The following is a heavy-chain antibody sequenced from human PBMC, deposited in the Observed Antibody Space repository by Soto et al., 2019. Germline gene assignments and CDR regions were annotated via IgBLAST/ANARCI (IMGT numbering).Heavy chain of an antibody. J-gene: IGHJ6*02. Sequence: QITLKESGPTLVKPTQTLTRTCTFSGFSPSTSGVGVGGIRQPPGKALEWLALIYWDDDKRYSPSLTSRLTITKDTSKNQVVLTMTHMDPGDTATYYCAHVLVVVANYGMDVLGQGTTVTGSS. V-gene: IGHV2-5*02. D-gene: IGHD2-15*01. CDR3: AHVLVVVANYGMDV. CDR2: IYWDDDK. CDR1: GFSPSTSGVG.